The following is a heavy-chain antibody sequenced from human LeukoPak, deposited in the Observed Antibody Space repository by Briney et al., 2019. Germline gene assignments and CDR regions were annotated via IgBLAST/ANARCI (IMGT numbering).Heavy chain of an antibody. CDR1: GYSISSGYY. CDR2: IYNSGST. V-gene: IGHV4-38-2*01. Sequence: SETLSLTCAVSGYSISSGYYWGWIRQPRGKGLEWMGSIYNSGSTYYNPSLKSRVTISVDTSKDQFSLKLSSVTAADTAVYYCARSIAAAGTLGWRFPTFVDYWGQGTLVTVSS. D-gene: IGHD6-13*01. J-gene: IGHJ4*02. CDR3: ARSIAAAGTLGWRFPTFVDY.